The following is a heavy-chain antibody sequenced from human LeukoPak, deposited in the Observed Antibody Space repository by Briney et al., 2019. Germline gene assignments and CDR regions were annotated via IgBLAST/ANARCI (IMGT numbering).Heavy chain of an antibody. CDR3: ATYSSTWATFDY. CDR1: GGSIRSYY. J-gene: IGHJ4*02. V-gene: IGHV4-59*01. D-gene: IGHD6-13*01. CDR2: IYYSGYT. Sequence: SETLSLTCTFPGGSIRSYYWSWIRQPPGKGLEWIGYIYYSGYTKYNPSLKSRVTISVDTSKNQFSLKLSSVTAADTAMYYCATYSSTWATFDYWGRGTLVTVSS.